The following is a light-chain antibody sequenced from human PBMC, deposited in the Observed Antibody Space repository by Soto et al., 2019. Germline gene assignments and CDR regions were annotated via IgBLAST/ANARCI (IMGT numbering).Light chain of an antibody. CDR2: AVN. Sequence: QSALTQPASVSGSPGQSITISCTGTSSDFGNYNLVSWYQQHPGKVPKLILFAVNKRPSGVSGRFSGSKSGNTASLTISGLQAEDEADYYCCSFTSSNTHAFGTGTKLTVL. J-gene: IGLJ1*01. CDR1: SSDFGNYNL. CDR3: CSFTSSNTHA. V-gene: IGLV2-23*02.